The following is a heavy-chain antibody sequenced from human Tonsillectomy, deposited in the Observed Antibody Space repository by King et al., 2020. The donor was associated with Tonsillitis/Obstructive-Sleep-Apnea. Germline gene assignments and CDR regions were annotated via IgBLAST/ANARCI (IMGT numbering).Heavy chain of an antibody. D-gene: IGHD1-26*01. CDR3: ARVGRRVNSGSYTPQARAHMDV. V-gene: IGHV4-34*01. Sequence: VQLQQWGAGLLKPSETLSLTCAVYGGSFSAYYWSWIRQPPGKGLEWIGEINHSGSTNYNPSLKSRDTKVVDTSKNQLSLKLSSVTAADTTVYYCARVGRRVNSGSYTPQARAHMDVWGKGTTVTVSS. CDR1: GGSFSAYY. J-gene: IGHJ6*03. CDR2: INHSGST.